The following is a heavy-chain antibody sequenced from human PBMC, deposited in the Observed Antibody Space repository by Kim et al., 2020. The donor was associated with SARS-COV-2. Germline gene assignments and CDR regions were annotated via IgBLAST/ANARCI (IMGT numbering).Heavy chain of an antibody. CDR3: ARGASAWFTNYFDY. D-gene: IGHD3-22*01. CDR2: IYYSGST. V-gene: IGHV4-59*01. CDR1: GGSISIYY. Sequence: SETLSLTCTVSGGSISIYYWSWILQPPGKGLEWIGDIYYSGSTNYNPSLKSRVTISVDTSKNQFSLKLSSVTAADTAVYYCARGASAWFTNYFDYWGQGTLVTVSS. J-gene: IGHJ4*02.